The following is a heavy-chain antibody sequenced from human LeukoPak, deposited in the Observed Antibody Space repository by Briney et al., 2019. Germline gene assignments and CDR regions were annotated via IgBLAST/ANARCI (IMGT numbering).Heavy chain of an antibody. CDR3: ARHDKKSAADGTGFDY. Sequence: SETLSLTCTVSGGPISGSRYYWGWIRQPPGKGLEWIGSIYYSGSTYYNPSLKSRVTILVDTSKNQFSLKMRSVTAADTAVYYCARHDKKSAADGTGFDYWGQGALVAVSS. D-gene: IGHD6-13*01. CDR2: IYYSGST. CDR1: GGPISGSRYY. J-gene: IGHJ4*02. V-gene: IGHV4-39*01.